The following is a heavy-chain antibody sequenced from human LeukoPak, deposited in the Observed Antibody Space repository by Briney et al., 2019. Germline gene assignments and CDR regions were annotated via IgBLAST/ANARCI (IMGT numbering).Heavy chain of an antibody. Sequence: GGSLRLSCAASEFTFSTYWMTWVRPAPGKGLEWVADIKQDGSEKYYVDSVKGRFTISRQNAKKSLFLQMNSLRAEDTAVYYCARHRSGGSQDDAFDIWGQGTLVTVSS. J-gene: IGHJ3*02. CDR2: IKQDGSEK. CDR3: ARHRSGGSQDDAFDI. V-gene: IGHV3-7*01. CDR1: EFTFSTYW. D-gene: IGHD2-15*01.